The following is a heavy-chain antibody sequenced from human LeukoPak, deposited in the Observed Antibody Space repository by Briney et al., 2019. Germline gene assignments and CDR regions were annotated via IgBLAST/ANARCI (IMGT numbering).Heavy chain of an antibody. CDR2: NYYSGST. CDR1: GGSISSYY. Sequence: SETLSLTCTVSGGSISSYYWSWIRQPPGKGLVWIGYNYYSGSTNHNPSLKSRVTIAVDTSKNQFSLKLSSVTAADTAVYYCARDTPYGSGSYHDYWGQGTLVTVSS. CDR3: ARDTPYGSGSYHDY. D-gene: IGHD3-10*01. J-gene: IGHJ4*02. V-gene: IGHV4-59*01.